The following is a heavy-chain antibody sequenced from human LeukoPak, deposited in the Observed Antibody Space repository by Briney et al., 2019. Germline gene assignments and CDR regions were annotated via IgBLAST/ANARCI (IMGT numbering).Heavy chain of an antibody. Sequence: GGSLRLSCAASGFTVSSNYMSWVRQAPGKGLEWVAVIAYDASNEYYADSVKGRFTISRDNSKNMLYLQMNSLRAEDTAVYYCAKWKYSNSGIDDYWGQGTLVTVSS. CDR3: AKWKYSNSGIDDY. D-gene: IGHD6-6*01. J-gene: IGHJ4*02. CDR2: IAYDASNE. V-gene: IGHV3-30*18. CDR1: GFTVSSNY.